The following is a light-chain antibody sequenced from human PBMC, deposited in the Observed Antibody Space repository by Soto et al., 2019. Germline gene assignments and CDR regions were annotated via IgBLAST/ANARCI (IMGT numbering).Light chain of an antibody. J-gene: IGLJ3*02. CDR3: AAWDDSLRGWV. CDR2: RDS. V-gene: IGLV1-47*02. CDR1: NSNIGGHS. Sequence: QSVLTQPPSASGTPGQRITMSCSGTNSNIGGHSVYWYQQFPGTAPKLLLYRDSQRPSGVPDRFSGSRSGTSSSLAISGLRSEDEADYYCAAWDDSLRGWVFGGGTKVTVL.